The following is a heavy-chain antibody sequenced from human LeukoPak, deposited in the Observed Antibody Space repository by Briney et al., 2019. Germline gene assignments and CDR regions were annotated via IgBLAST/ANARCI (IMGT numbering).Heavy chain of an antibody. V-gene: IGHV4-34*01. Sequence: SETLSLTCAVYGGSFSGYYWSWIRQPPGKGLEWIGEINHSGSTNYNPSLKGRVTISVDTSKNQFSLKLSSVTAADTAVYYCARVIPSDYYDSSGYYEDYWGQGTLVTVSS. CDR1: GGSFSGYY. D-gene: IGHD3-22*01. CDR2: INHSGST. J-gene: IGHJ4*02. CDR3: ARVIPSDYYDSSGYYEDY.